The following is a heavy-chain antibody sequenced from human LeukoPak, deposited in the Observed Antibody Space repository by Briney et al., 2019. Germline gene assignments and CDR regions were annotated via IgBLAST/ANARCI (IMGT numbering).Heavy chain of an antibody. D-gene: IGHD2-15*01. V-gene: IGHV3-23*01. CDR3: AKYGVVLPPGSHIPHWFDP. J-gene: IGHJ5*02. Sequence: PTGGSLRLSCAASGVTVTTFGGAWVRQAPGKGLEWVSTIDGRNGDPYYTDSVKGRFTISRDNSKNKVYLQMNSLRGDDTAVYYCAKYGVVLPPGSHIPHWFDPWGQGSLVTVSS. CDR2: IDGRNGDP. CDR1: GVTVTTFG.